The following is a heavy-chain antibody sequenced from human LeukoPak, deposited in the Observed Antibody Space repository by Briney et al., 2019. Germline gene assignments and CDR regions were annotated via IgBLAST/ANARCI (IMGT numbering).Heavy chain of an antibody. CDR3: ARETYYDFWSRQDYYYGMDV. D-gene: IGHD3-3*01. CDR2: IIPIFDTA. J-gene: IGHJ6*02. CDR1: GGTFSSYA. V-gene: IGHV1-69*13. Sequence: SVKVSCKASGGTFSSYAISWVRQAPGQGLEWMGGIIPIFDTANYAQKFQGRVTITADESTSTAYMELRSLRSDDTAVYYCARETYYDFWSRQDYYYGMDVWGQGTTVTVSS.